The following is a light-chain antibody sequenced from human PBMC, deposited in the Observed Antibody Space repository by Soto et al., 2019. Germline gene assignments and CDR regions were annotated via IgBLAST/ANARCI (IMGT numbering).Light chain of an antibody. V-gene: IGKV3-20*01. Sequence: EIVSTQSPGTLSLSPGESATLSCRASQSVNSRFLAWYQHKPGQAPRLLIYAASTRASGIPDRFSGSTSGTDFTLTISRLEPEDFAVYYCQRYGDSPPNTFGQGTKLEIK. CDR3: QRYGDSPPNT. J-gene: IGKJ2*01. CDR1: QSVNSRF. CDR2: AAS.